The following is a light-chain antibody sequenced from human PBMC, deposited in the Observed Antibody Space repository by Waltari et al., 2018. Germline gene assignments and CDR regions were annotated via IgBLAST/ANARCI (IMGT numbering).Light chain of an antibody. CDR3: QQSNSFPLT. J-gene: IGKJ4*01. CDR1: QSVSSN. V-gene: IGKV3-15*01. CDR2: GAS. Sequence: EIVMTQSPATLSVSPGXRATLSCRASQSVSSNLAWYQQRPGQPPRLLIYGASTRATGIPARFSGSGSGTEFTLTISSLQSEDFATYYCQQSNSFPLTFGGGTKVEIK.